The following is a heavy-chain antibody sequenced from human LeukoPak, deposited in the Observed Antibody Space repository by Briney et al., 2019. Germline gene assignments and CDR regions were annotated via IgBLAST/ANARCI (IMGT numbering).Heavy chain of an antibody. V-gene: IGHV1-69*13. CDR2: IIPIFGTA. Sequence: SVKVSCKASGGTFSSYAISWVRQAPGQGLEWMGGIIPIFGTANYAQKFQGRVTITADESMSTAYMELSSLRSEDTAVYYCARDRDLYSGYDSSPYYFDYWGQGTLVTVSS. J-gene: IGHJ4*02. CDR3: ARDRDLYSGYDSSPYYFDY. D-gene: IGHD5-12*01. CDR1: GGTFSSYA.